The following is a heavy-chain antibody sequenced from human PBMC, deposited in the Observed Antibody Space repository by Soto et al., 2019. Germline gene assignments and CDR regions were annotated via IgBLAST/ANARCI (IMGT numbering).Heavy chain of an antibody. J-gene: IGHJ4*02. CDR2: IIPIFGTA. D-gene: IGHD3-10*01. V-gene: IGHV1-69*13. Sequence: SVKVSCKASGGTFSGYAISWVRQAPGQGLEWMGGIIPIFGTANYAQKFQGRVTITADESTSTAYMELSSLRSEDTAVYYCARISGLWFGESGGYWGQGTLVTVSS. CDR1: GGTFSGYA. CDR3: ARISGLWFGESGGY.